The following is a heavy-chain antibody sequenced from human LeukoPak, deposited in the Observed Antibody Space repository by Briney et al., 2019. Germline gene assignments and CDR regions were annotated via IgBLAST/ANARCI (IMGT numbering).Heavy chain of an antibody. CDR1: GFSFSGSA. D-gene: IGHD3-16*01. V-gene: IGHV3-73*01. J-gene: IGHJ4*02. CDR2: IRRKGSDYAT. CDR3: ARLGGSPPYFDY. Sequence: GGSLRLSCAASGFSFSGSAIHWVRQASGKGLEWVGHIRRKGSDYATAYTASVKGRFTISRDDSKNTAFLQMDSLKTEDTAVYFCARLGGSPPYFDYWGQGTLVTVSS.